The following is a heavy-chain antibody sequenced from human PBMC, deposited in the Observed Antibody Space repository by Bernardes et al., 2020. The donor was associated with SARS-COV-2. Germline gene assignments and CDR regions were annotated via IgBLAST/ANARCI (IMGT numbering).Heavy chain of an antibody. V-gene: IGHV3-30-3*01. CDR1: GFTFRNFA. CDR3: AREWEDYTSSLFDY. CDR2: ISYDGTTE. Sequence: GGSLRLSCAASGFTFRNFAMHWVRQAPAKGLEWVAIISYDGTTEYNTDSMKGRFTVSRDNSKNTVFLQMNSLTPEDTAVYYCAREWEDYTSSLFDYWGQGTLVTVSS. J-gene: IGHJ4*02. D-gene: IGHD1-26*01.